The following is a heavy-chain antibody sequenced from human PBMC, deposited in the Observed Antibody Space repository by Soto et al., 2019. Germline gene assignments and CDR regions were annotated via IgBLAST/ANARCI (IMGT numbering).Heavy chain of an antibody. CDR1: GFSFNTYT. J-gene: IGHJ3*01. Sequence: EVQVVESGGGLVKPGGSLRLSCAASGFSFNTYTMNWVRQAPGKGLEWVSSISSGSTYIYYADSVKGRFTISRDNAKNSLLLQMNSLRAEDTAVYYCARWRGSYFDASDVWGQGTMVTVSS. CDR3: ARWRGSYFDASDV. D-gene: IGHD1-26*01. CDR2: ISSGSTYI. V-gene: IGHV3-21*01.